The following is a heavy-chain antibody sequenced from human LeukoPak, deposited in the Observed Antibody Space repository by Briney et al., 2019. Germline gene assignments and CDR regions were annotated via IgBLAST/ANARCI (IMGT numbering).Heavy chain of an antibody. V-gene: IGHV1-69*05. D-gene: IGHD4-11*01. CDR3: ARAKGGYSNYASYYFDY. J-gene: IGHJ4*02. CDR2: IIPIFGTA. CDR1: GGTFSSYA. Sequence: SVKVSCKASGGTFSSYAISWVRQAPGQGLEWMGGIIPIFGTANYAQKFQGRVTITTDESTSTAYMELSSLRSEDTAVYYCARAKGGYSNYASYYFDYWGQGTLVTVSS.